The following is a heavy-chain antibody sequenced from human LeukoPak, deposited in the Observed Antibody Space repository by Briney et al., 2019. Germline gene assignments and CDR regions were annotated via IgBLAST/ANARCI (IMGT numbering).Heavy chain of an antibody. CDR1: GFTFDDYA. D-gene: IGHD6-19*01. J-gene: IGHJ4*02. CDR2: ISADGAGT. V-gene: IGHV3-43*02. CDR3: AKAGPWLAYDY. Sequence: GGSLRLSCAAPGFTFDDYAMHWVRQAPGKGLEWVSLISADGAGTSYADSVKGRFTISRDNSKKFLFLQMNGLTTEDTAFYYCAKAGPWLAYDYWGQGILVTVSS.